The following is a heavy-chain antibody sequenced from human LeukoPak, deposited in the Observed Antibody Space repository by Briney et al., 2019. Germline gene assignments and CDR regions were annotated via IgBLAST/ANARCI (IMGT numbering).Heavy chain of an antibody. CDR1: GGTFSSYA. V-gene: IGHV1-69*13. J-gene: IGHJ3*02. CDR2: IIPIFGTA. Sequence: GASVKVSCKASGGTFSSYAISWVRQAPGQGLEWMGGIIPIFGTANYAQKFQGRVTITADESTSTAYMELSSLRSEDTAVYYCARGGIFGVVIPLDTWGQGTMVTVSS. CDR3: ARGGIFGVVIPLDT. D-gene: IGHD3-3*01.